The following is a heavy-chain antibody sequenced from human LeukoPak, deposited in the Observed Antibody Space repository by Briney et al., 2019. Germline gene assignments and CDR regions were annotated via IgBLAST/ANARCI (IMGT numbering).Heavy chain of an antibody. CDR3: ATNDFWSDFDY. D-gene: IGHD3-3*01. CDR2: ISSSSSYI. J-gene: IGHJ4*02. Sequence: GGSLRLSCAASGFTFSSYSMNWVRQAPGKGLEWVSSISSSSSYIYYAGSVKGRFTSSRDNAKNSLYLQMNSLRAEDTAVYYCATNDFWSDFDYWGQGTLVTVSS. V-gene: IGHV3-21*01. CDR1: GFTFSSYS.